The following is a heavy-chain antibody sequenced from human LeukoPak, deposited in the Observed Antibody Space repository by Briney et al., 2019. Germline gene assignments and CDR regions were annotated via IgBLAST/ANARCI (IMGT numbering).Heavy chain of an antibody. D-gene: IGHD6-13*01. CDR3: AAVAAAGGY. CDR2: IYHSGST. CDR1: GGSISSGSYY. J-gene: IGHJ4*02. Sequence: SETLSLTCTVSGGSISSGSYYWSWIRQPPGKGLEWIGYIYHSGSTYYNPSLKSRVTISVDRSKNQFSLKLSSVTAADTAVYYCAAVAAAGGYWGQGTLVTVSS. V-gene: IGHV4-30-2*01.